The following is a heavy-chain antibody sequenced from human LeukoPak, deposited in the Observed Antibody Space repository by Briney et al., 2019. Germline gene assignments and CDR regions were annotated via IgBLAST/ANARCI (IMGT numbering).Heavy chain of an antibody. D-gene: IGHD4-17*01. V-gene: IGHV4-39*01. CDR2: IYYSGST. CDR1: GGSISSSSYY. Sequence: KPSETLSLTCTVSGGSISSSSYYWGWIRQPPGKGLEWIGSIYYSGSTYYNPSLKSRVTISVDTSKNQFSLKLSSVTAADTAVYYCARPIDYAGPFDYWGPGTLVTVSS. CDR3: ARPIDYAGPFDY. J-gene: IGHJ4*02.